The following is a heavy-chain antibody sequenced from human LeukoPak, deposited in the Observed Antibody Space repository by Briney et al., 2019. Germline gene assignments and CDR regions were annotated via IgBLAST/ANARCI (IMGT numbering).Heavy chain of an antibody. V-gene: IGHV3-7*01. CDR1: GFTFSSYW. J-gene: IGHJ4*02. D-gene: IGHD2-15*01. CDR2: IKQDGSEK. Sequence: GSLRLSCAASGFTFSSYWMSWVRQAPGEGLEWVANIKQDGSEKYYVDSVKGRFTISRDNAKNSLYLQMNSLRAEDTAVYYCARVRPVVVAASYYFDYWGQGTLVTVSS. CDR3: ARVRPVVVAASYYFDY.